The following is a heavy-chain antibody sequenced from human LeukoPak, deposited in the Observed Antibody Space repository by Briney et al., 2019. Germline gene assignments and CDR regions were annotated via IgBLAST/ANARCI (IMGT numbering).Heavy chain of an antibody. CDR1: GFTLSSCA. V-gene: IGHV3-53*01. CDR3: ARGGSYLSAFDI. CDR2: IYSGGST. Sequence: GGSLRLSCAASGFTLSSCAMNWVRQAPGKGLEWVSIIYSGGSTFYADSVKGRFTISRDNSKNTLYLQMNSLRAEDTAVYYCARGGSYLSAFDIWGQGTMVTVSS. D-gene: IGHD1-26*01. J-gene: IGHJ3*02.